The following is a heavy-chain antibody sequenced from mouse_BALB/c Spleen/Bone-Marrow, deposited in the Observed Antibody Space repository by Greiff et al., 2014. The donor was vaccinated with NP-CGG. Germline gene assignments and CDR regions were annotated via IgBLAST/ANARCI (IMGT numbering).Heavy chain of an antibody. D-gene: IGHD1-1*01. V-gene: IGHV14-3*02. CDR3: ASYYYGSSLFAY. J-gene: IGHJ3*01. CDR2: IDPANGNT. CDR1: GFNIKDTY. Sequence: VQLKESGAELVRPGASVKLSCTASGFNIKDTYMHWVKQRPEQGLEWIGRIDPANGNTKYDPMFQGKATITADTSSNTAYLQLSSLTSEDTAVYYCASYYYGSSLFAYWGQGTLVTVSA.